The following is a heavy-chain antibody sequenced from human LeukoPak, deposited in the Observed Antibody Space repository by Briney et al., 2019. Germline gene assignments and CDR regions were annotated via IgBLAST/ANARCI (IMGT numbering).Heavy chain of an antibody. J-gene: IGHJ4*02. CDR2: ISSSSSSL. CDR1: GFSFSTYP. CDR3: AREFGYNKRIDS. V-gene: IGHV3-21*01. D-gene: IGHD5-24*01. Sequence: PGGSLRLPCAASGFSFSTYPMTWVRRAPGKGLEWVSSISSSSSSLYYADSVKGRFTIPRDNAWNSLYLQMSGLRVEDTAVYYCAREFGYNKRIDSWGQGILVTVSS.